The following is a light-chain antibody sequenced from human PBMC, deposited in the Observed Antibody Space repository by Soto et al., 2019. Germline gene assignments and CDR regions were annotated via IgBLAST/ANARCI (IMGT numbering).Light chain of an antibody. V-gene: IGKV3-15*01. CDR1: QSISSD. Sequence: EIMMTQSPATLSVSPGERATLSCRASQSISSDLAWYQQKPGQAPRLLIYGASTRAPGIPGRFTGSGCGTDFTLTISSLQSEDFAVYYCQQYNNWPPYSFGQGTKLEIK. CDR2: GAS. J-gene: IGKJ2*03. CDR3: QQYNNWPPYS.